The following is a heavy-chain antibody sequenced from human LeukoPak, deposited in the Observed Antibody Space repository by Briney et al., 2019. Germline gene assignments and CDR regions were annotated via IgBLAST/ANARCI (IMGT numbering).Heavy chain of an antibody. CDR1: GYTFTSYG. CDR3: ARDRVTILRYFDY. CDR2: ISAYNGNT. D-gene: IGHD3-9*01. J-gene: IGHJ4*02. V-gene: IGHV1-18*01. Sequence: ASVKVSCKASGYTFTSYGIRGVRQAPGKGLEWMGWISAYNGNTNYAQKLQGRVTLTRGTATSPAYMELRILESDDTAVYYCARDRVTILRYFDYCGQGTLVTVSS.